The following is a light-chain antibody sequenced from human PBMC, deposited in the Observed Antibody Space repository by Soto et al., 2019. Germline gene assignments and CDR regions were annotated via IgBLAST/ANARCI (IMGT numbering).Light chain of an antibody. CDR1: ESLLYNDGVTY. V-gene: IGKV2-30*01. CDR2: RVS. J-gene: IGKJ1*01. CDR3: MQGTHWPRT. Sequence: DVLMTQSPVSLPVGLGQPASISCRSSESLLYNDGVTYLNWFQQRPDQSPRRLIYRVSNRDSGVADIFSGSGSGTNVTLKLSSVEAVDEGIYYCMQGTHWPRTFGQGTKVEVK.